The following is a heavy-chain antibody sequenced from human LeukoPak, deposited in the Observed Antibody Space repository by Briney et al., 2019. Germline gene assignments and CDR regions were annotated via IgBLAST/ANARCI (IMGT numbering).Heavy chain of an antibody. J-gene: IGHJ6*04. CDR2: ISGSGDNT. V-gene: IGHV3-23*01. Sequence: GGSLRPSWAASGFTFTSYAMTWVRQAPGKGLGWVSAISGSGDNTYYADSVKGRFTISGDNSKNTLYLQMDRLRAEDTAVYYCAKERYSSGWYAYMDVWGKGTTVTVSS. CDR3: AKERYSSGWYAYMDV. D-gene: IGHD6-19*01. CDR1: GFTFTSYA.